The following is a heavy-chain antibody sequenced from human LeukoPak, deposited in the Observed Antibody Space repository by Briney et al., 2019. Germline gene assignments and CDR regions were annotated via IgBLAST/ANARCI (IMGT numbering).Heavy chain of an antibody. J-gene: IGHJ3*02. CDR3: AREPPDYYDSSAFDI. CDR1: GFTFSSYS. CDR2: ISSSSSTI. Sequence: GGSLRLSCAASGFTFSSYSMNWVRQAPGKGLEWVSYISSSSSTIYYADSVKGRFTISRDNAKNSLYLQMNSLRAEDTAVYYCAREPPDYYDSSAFDIWGQGKMVTVSS. D-gene: IGHD3-22*01. V-gene: IGHV3-48*04.